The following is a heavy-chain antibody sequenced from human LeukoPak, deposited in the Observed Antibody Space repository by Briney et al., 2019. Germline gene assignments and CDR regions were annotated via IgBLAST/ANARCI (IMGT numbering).Heavy chain of an antibody. V-gene: IGHV3-49*03. D-gene: IGHD3-22*01. CDR3: TRGEDRYYYDSSGYYYVPSYFDY. CDR1: GFTFGDYA. J-gene: IGHJ4*02. CDR2: IRSKAYGGTT. Sequence: GGSLRLSCTASGFTFGDYAMSWFRQAPGKGLEWVGFIRSKAYGGTTEYAASVKGRFTISRDDSKSIAYLQMNSLKTEDTAVYYCTRGEDRYYYDSSGYYYVPSYFDYWGQGTLVTVSS.